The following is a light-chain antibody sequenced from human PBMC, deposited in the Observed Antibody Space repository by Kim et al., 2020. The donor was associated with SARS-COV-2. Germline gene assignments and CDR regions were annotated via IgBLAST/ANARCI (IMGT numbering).Light chain of an antibody. Sequence: ALGQTVRITCPGDSLRTYYASWYQQKPGQAPILVIYGKNNRPSGIPDRFSGSSSGNTASLTVTGAQAVDEADYYCNSRDNSGDHVVFGGGTQLTVL. J-gene: IGLJ2*01. CDR2: GKN. V-gene: IGLV3-19*01. CDR1: SLRTYY. CDR3: NSRDNSGDHVV.